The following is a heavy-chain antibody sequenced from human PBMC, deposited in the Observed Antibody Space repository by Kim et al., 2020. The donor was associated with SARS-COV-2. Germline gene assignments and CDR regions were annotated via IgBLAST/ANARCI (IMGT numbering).Heavy chain of an antibody. V-gene: IGHV3-11*01. D-gene: IGHD3-22*01. CDR3: ARAGHYYDSSGSGRVDY. J-gene: IGHJ4*02. CDR1: GFTFSDYY. Sequence: GGSLRLSCAASGFTFSDYYMSWIRQAPGKGLEWVSYISSSGSTIYYADSVKGRFTISRDNAKNSLYLQMNRLRAEDTAVYYCARAGHYYDSSGSGRVDYWGQGTLVTVSS. CDR2: ISSSGSTI.